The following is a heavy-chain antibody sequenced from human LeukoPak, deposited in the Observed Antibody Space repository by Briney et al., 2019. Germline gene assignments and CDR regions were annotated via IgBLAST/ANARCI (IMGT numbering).Heavy chain of an antibody. CDR1: GGSISSGGYS. CDR3: ARGSHYDSSGYYFDY. CDR2: IYHSGST. Sequence: PSETLSLTCAVSGGSISSGGYSWSWIRQPPGKGLGWIGYIYHSGSTYYNPSLKSRVTISVDRSKNQFSLKLSSVTAADTAVYYCARGSHYDSSGYYFDYWGQGTLVTVSS. J-gene: IGHJ4*02. D-gene: IGHD3-22*01. V-gene: IGHV4-30-2*01.